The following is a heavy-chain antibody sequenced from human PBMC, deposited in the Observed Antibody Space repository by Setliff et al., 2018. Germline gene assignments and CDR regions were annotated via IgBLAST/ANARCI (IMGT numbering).Heavy chain of an antibody. V-gene: IGHV1-69*06. Sequence: ASVKVSCKASGYTFTSYDISWVRQAPGQGLEWMGRIIPIFGTANYAQKFQGRVTITADKSTSTAYMELSSLRSEDTAVYYCTRASSIAVAGSSIWGQGTLVTVSS. CDR1: GYTFTSYD. J-gene: IGHJ4*02. CDR2: IIPIFGTA. CDR3: TRASSIAVAGSSI. D-gene: IGHD6-19*01.